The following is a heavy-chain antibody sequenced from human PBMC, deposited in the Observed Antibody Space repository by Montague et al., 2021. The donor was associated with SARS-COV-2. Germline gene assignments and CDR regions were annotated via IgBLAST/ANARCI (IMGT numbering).Heavy chain of an antibody. V-gene: IGHV4-4*02. CDR3: ARVGRQQLVRLSGMDV. CDR2: IYHSGST. D-gene: IGHD6-13*01. J-gene: IGHJ6*02. Sequence: SETLSLTCAVSGGSISSSNWWSWVRQPPGKGLEWIGEIYHSGSTYYNPSLKSRVTISVDTSKNQFSLKLSSVTAADTAVYYCARVGRQQLVRLSGMDVWGQGTTVTVSS. CDR1: GGSISSSNW.